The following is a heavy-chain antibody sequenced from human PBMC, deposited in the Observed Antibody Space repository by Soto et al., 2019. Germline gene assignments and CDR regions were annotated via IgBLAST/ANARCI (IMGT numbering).Heavy chain of an antibody. J-gene: IGHJ3*02. Sequence: ASVKVSCKVSGYTLTELSMHWVRQATGQGLEWMGWMNPKSGKTSYAQKFQGRVTMTRNTSISTAYMELSSLRSEDTAVYYCARRTGRDAFDIWGQGTMVTVSS. V-gene: IGHV1-8*01. CDR3: ARRTGRDAFDI. CDR1: GYTLTELS. CDR2: MNPKSGKT.